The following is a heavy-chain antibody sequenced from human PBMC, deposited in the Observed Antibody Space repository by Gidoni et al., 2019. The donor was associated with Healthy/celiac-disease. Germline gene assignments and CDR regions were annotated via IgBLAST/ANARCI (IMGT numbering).Heavy chain of an antibody. V-gene: IGHV4-39*01. CDR3: ARRVIMDAFDI. CDR2: IYYSGST. J-gene: IGHJ3*02. CDR1: GGSISSSSYY. D-gene: IGHD2-21*01. Sequence: QLQLQESGPGLVKPSETLSLTCTVSGGSISSSSYYWGWIRQPPGKGLEWIGSIYYSGSTYYNPSLKSRVTISVDTSKNQFSLKLSSVTAADTAVYYCARRVIMDAFDIWGQGTMVTVSS.